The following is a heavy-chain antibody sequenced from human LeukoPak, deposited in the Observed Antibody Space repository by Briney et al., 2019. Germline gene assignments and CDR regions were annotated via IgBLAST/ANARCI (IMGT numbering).Heavy chain of an antibody. CDR1: GGSISSGNW. CDR3: ARVGGGYSSFDY. V-gene: IGHV4-4*02. J-gene: IGHJ4*02. Sequence: PSGTLSLTCAVSGGSISSGNWWSWVRQPPGKGLEWVGEIYHSGSTNYYPSLKSRVTISVDKSKNQFSLNLTSVTAADTAVYYCARVGGGYSSFDYWGQGTLVTVSS. D-gene: IGHD2-15*01. CDR2: IYHSGST.